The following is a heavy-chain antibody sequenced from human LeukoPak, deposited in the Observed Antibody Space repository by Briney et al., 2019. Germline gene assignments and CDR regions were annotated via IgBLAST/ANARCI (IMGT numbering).Heavy chain of an antibody. Sequence: ASVKVSCKASGYTFTVYYMHWVRQAPGQGLEWMGWINPNSGGTNYAQKFQGRVTMTRDTSISTAYMELSRLRSDDTAVYYCARRKYDYSKRRELDYWGQGTLVTVSS. CDR1: GYTFTVYY. V-gene: IGHV1-2*02. CDR2: INPNSGGT. D-gene: IGHD4-11*01. J-gene: IGHJ4*02. CDR3: ARRKYDYSKRRELDY.